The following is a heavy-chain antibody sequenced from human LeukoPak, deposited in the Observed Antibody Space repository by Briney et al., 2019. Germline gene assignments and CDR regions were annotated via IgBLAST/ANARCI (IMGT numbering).Heavy chain of an antibody. CDR2: IRYDGSNK. CDR3: AKDRFGELFYYFDY. D-gene: IGHD3-10*01. CDR1: GFTFSSYG. J-gene: IGHJ4*02. V-gene: IGHV3-30*02. Sequence: GGSLRLSCAASGFTFSSYGMHWVRQAPGKGLEWVAFIRYDGSNKYYADSVKGRFTISRDNSKNTLYLQMNSLRAEDTAVYYCAKDRFGELFYYFDYWGQGTLVTVSS.